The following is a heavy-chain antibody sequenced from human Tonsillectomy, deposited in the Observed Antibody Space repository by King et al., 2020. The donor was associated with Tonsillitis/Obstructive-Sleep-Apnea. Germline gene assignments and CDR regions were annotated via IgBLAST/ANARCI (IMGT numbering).Heavy chain of an antibody. CDR3: ARGPADSSSWYKTTYYYYGMDV. V-gene: IGHV4-4*07. D-gene: IGHD6-13*01. J-gene: IGHJ6*02. Sequence: QLQESGPGLVKPSETLSLTCTVSGGSISSYYWSWIRQPAGKGLEWIGRIYTSGSTNYNPSLQSRVTMSVDTSKNQFSLKLSSVTAADTAVYYCARGPADSSSWYKTTYYYYGMDVWGQGTTVTVSS. CDR2: IYTSGST. CDR1: GGSISSYY.